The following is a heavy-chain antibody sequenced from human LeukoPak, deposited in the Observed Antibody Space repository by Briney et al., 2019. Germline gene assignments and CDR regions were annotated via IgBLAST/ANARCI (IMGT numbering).Heavy chain of an antibody. D-gene: IGHD1-26*01. CDR3: TRGYSGRSAYAFDI. CDR2: TGNKGSHYTT. J-gene: IGHJ3*02. Sequence: GGSLRLSCVASGDTFSDQYMDWVRQAPGKGLQGVGRTGNKGSHYTTEYAASVKGRFTISRDDSKNSLYLQMNSLKTEDTALYYCTRGYSGRSAYAFDIWGQGTMVTVSS. CDR1: GDTFSDQY. V-gene: IGHV3-72*01.